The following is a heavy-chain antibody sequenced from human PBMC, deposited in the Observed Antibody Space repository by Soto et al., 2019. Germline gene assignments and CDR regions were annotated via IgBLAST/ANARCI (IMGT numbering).Heavy chain of an antibody. J-gene: IGHJ4*02. CDR1: GFTFSSYA. V-gene: IGHV3-23*01. Sequence: PGGSLRLSCAASGFTFSSYAMSWVRQAPGKGLEWVSVISDSGGSTYYADSVKGRFTISRDNSKNTLYLQMNSLRAEDTAVYYCAKENGYSSSWFEFDYWGQGTRVTVSS. CDR2: ISDSGGST. CDR3: AKENGYSSSWFEFDY. D-gene: IGHD6-13*01.